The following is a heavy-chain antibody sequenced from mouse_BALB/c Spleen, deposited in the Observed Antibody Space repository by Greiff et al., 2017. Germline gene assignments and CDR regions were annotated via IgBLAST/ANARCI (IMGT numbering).Heavy chain of an antibody. CDR2: ISNGGGST. V-gene: IGHV5-12-2*01. CDR1: GFTFSSYT. CDR3: ARPMEIHYYGYAMDY. Sequence: EVQGVESGGGLVQPGGSLKLSCAASGFTFSSYTMSWVRQTPEKRLEWVAYISNGGGSTYYPDTVKGRFTISRDNAKNTLYLQMSSLKSEDTAMYYCARPMEIHYYGYAMDYWGQGTSVIVSS. D-gene: IGHD1-2*01. J-gene: IGHJ4*01.